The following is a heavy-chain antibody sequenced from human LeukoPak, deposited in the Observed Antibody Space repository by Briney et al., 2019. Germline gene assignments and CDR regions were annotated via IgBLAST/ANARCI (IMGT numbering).Heavy chain of an antibody. CDR2: INTNTGNP. J-gene: IGHJ4*02. CDR3: ARDPPQLTPRNPQHNF. V-gene: IGHV7-4-1*02. Sequence: ASVKVSCKASGYTFTSYAMNWVRQAPGQGLEWMGWINTNTGNPTYAQGFTGRFVFSLDTSVSTAYLQISSLKAEDTAVYYCARDPPQLTPRNPQHNFWGQGTLVTVSS. D-gene: IGHD2-2*01. CDR1: GYTFTSYA.